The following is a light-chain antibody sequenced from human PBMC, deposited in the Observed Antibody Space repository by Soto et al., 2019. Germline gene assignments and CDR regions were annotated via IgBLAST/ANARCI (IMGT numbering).Light chain of an antibody. CDR1: SSDVGGYDY. J-gene: IGLJ2*01. Sequence: QSVLTQPRSVSGSPGQSVTISCTGTSSDVGGYDYVSWYQQHPGEAPKLIIYDVTERPSGVPDRFSGSRSGNTASLTISGLQAEDEADYHCCSYTTIKTVVFGGGTKLTVL. CDR2: DVT. CDR3: CSYTTIKTVV. V-gene: IGLV2-11*01.